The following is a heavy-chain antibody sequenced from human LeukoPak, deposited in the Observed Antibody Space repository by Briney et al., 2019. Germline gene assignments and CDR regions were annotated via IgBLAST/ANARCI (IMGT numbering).Heavy chain of an antibody. CDR3: ARENQYSYGFSRYFDL. Sequence: SETLSLTCTVSGYSISSGYYWGWIRQPTGKGLEWIGSIYHSGSTYYNPSLKSRVTISVDTSKNQFSLKLSSVTAADTAVYYCARENQYSYGFSRYFDLWGRGTLVTVS. J-gene: IGHJ2*01. V-gene: IGHV4-38-2*02. CDR1: GYSISSGYY. D-gene: IGHD5-18*01. CDR2: IYHSGST.